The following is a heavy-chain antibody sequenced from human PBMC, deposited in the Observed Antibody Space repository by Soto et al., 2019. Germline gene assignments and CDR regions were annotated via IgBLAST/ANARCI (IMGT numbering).Heavy chain of an antibody. D-gene: IGHD5-18*01. J-gene: IGHJ4*02. CDR1: GFTFSSYA. V-gene: IGHV3-23*01. CDR2: ISGSGGST. Sequence: GGSLRLSCAASGFTFSSYAMSWVRQAPGKGLEWVSAISGSGGSTYYADSVKGRFTISRDNSKNKLYLQMNSLRAEDTAVYYCALSRDTAMVTFDYWGQGTLVTVSS. CDR3: ALSRDTAMVTFDY.